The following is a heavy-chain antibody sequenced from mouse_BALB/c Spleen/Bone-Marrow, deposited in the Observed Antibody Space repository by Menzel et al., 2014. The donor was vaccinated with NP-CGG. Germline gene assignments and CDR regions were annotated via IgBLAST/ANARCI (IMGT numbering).Heavy chain of an antibody. V-gene: IGHV14-3*02. CDR2: IDPANGNT. CDR3: ASSAYS. D-gene: IGHD2-10*01. CDR1: GFNIKDTY. J-gene: IGHJ3*01. Sequence: HLQQPGADLVKPAALVKLFTPASGFNIKDTYMHWVKQRPEQGLEWIGRIDPANGNTKYDPKFQGKATITADTSSNTAYLQLSSLTSEDTAVYYCASSAYSWGQDTLLSVS.